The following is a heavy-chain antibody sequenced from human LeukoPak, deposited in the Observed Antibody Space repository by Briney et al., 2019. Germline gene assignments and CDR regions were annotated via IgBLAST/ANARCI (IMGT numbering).Heavy chain of an antibody. CDR3: TRNIPEAVAGTDY. CDR1: GFTFSGSA. J-gene: IGHJ4*02. Sequence: GGSLRLSXAAPGFTFSGSAMHWVRQASGKGLEWVGRIRSKANSYATAYAASVKGGFTISRDDSKNTAYLQMNSLKTEDTAVYYSTRNIPEAVAGTDYWGQGTLVTVSS. CDR2: IRSKANSYAT. D-gene: IGHD6-19*01. V-gene: IGHV3-73*01.